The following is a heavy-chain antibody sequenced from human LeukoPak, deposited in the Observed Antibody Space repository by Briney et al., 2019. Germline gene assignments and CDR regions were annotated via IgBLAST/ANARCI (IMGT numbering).Heavy chain of an antibody. CDR3: ARARGYCSSTSCPRPFDP. CDR1: GYTFTSYG. CDR2: ISAYNGNT. V-gene: IGHV1-18*01. Sequence: ASVKVSCKDSGYTFTSYGISWVRQAPGQGLEWMGWISAYNGNTNYAQKLQGRVTMTTETSTSTAYMELRSLRSDDTAVYYCARARGYCSSTSCPRPFDPWGQGTLVTVSS. D-gene: IGHD2-2*01. J-gene: IGHJ5*02.